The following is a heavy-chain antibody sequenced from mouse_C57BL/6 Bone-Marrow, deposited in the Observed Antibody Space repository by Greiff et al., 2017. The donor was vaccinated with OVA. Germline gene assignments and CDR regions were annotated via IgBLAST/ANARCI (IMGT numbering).Heavy chain of an antibody. D-gene: IGHD2-3*01. CDR2: IYPGSGST. CDR1: GYTFTSYW. V-gene: IGHV1-55*01. J-gene: IGHJ3*01. CDR3: ARDDGYYLGAY. Sequence: VQLKQPGAELVKPGASVKMSCKASGYTFTSYWITWVKQRPGQGLEWIGDIYPGSGSTNYNEKFKSKATLNVDTSSSTAYMQLSSLTSEDSAVYYCARDDGYYLGAYWGQGTLVTVSA.